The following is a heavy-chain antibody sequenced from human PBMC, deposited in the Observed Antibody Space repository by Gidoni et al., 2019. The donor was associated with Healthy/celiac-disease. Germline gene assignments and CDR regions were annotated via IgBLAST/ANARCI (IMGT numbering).Heavy chain of an antibody. CDR3: AREIDDYVWGSYRDYYGMDV. Sequence: QVQLVESGGGVVQPGRALRLPCAAPGFTFSSSAMHWVRQAPGKGLEGVAVISYYEGNKYYADSVKGRFTITRDNSKNTLYLQMNSLRAEDTAVYYCAREIDDYVWGSYRDYYGMDVWGQGTTVTVSS. CDR1: GFTFSSSA. J-gene: IGHJ6*02. CDR2: ISYYEGNK. D-gene: IGHD3-16*02. V-gene: IGHV3-30*04.